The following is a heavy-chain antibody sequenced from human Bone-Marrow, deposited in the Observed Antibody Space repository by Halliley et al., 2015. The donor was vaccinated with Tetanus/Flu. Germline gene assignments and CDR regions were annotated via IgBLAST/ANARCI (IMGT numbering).Heavy chain of an antibody. CDR2: IYSGGNT. J-gene: IGHJ4*02. Sequence: QLVQSGGGLIQPGGSVRLSCAASGLTVSRNYMSWVRQAPGKGLEWVSLIYSGGNTYYADSVKGRFTTSRDDSKNTLYLQMNSLRAEDTAIYYCARLDWGKLDYWGQGTLVTVS. V-gene: IGHV3-53*01. CDR1: GLTVSRNY. D-gene: IGHD3-9*01. CDR3: ARLDWGKLDY.